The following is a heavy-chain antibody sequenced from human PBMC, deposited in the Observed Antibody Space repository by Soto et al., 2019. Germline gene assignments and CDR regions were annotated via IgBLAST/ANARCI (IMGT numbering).Heavy chain of an antibody. J-gene: IGHJ4*02. Sequence: ESGGGLVQPGESLRLSCAASGFTVSSNYMSWVRQAPGKGLGWVSLIYSGGTTDYADSVKGRFTISRDNSKNTLYLQMNSLRAEDTAVYYCAARNIVAPYWGQGTLVTVSS. V-gene: IGHV3-66*01. D-gene: IGHD5-12*01. CDR2: IYSGGTT. CDR1: GFTVSSNY. CDR3: AARNIVAPY.